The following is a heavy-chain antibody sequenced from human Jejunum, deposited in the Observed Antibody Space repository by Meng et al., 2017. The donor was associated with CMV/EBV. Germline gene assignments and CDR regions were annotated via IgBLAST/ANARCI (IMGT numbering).Heavy chain of an antibody. Sequence: QVQLAQSGAEVRQPGASVKVSCKASGYTFTGYNMHWVRQAPGQGLEWMGRIITNTGGTNYAQKFQGRVTMTRDTSISTGYMELNSLRSDDTAVYYCARGHNFGFEYWGQGTLVTVSS. CDR1: GYTFTGYN. V-gene: IGHV1-2*06. D-gene: IGHD1-1*01. J-gene: IGHJ4*02. CDR3: ARGHNFGFEY. CDR2: IITNTGGT.